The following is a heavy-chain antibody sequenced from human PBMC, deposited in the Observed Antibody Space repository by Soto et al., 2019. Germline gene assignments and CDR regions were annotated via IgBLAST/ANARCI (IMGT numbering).Heavy chain of an antibody. CDR3: ARFFADTAKLFDY. J-gene: IGHJ4*02. Sequence: GGYLRLSCAVSGLTVSSNYMSWVRQAPGKGLEWVAIIYSAGSTYYADSVKGRFTISRDNSKNTVYLQMNSLRADDTAVYYCARFFADTAKLFDYRGQGSLVTGSA. V-gene: IGHV3-53*01. CDR2: IYSAGST. D-gene: IGHD5-18*01. CDR1: GLTVSSNY.